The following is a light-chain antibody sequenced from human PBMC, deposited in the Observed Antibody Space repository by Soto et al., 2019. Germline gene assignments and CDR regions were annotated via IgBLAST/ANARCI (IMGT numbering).Light chain of an antibody. Sequence: DVQLTQSPSSLSASVGHRVTVICQASQDINNYLNWYQQKPEKAPKVLIYDASNLKPGVPPRFSGSRSGTDFTFSISSLQPEDIATYYCQQYGNLPFTFGGGTNVEIK. J-gene: IGKJ4*01. CDR1: QDINNY. CDR2: DAS. V-gene: IGKV1-33*01. CDR3: QQYGNLPFT.